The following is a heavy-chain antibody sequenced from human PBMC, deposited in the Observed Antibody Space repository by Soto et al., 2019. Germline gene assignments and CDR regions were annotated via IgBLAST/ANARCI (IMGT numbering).Heavy chain of an antibody. V-gene: IGHV1-3*01. D-gene: IGHD2-15*01. CDR2: INAGNGNT. Sequence: SVKVSCKAAGYTFTSYSMHWVRQAPGQRHEWMGWINAGNGNTKYSQKYQGRVTVTKDTSASTAYMELSSLRSEDTAVYYCARDLGGWPDYWGQGTLVTVSS. CDR1: GYTFTSYS. J-gene: IGHJ4*02. CDR3: ARDLGGWPDY.